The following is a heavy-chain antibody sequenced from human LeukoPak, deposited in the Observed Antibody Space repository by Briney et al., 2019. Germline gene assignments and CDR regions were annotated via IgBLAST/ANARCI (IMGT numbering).Heavy chain of an antibody. J-gene: IGHJ3*02. CDR1: GFTFSSYA. V-gene: IGHV3-30*04. D-gene: IGHD3-22*01. Sequence: GGSLRLSCAASGFTFSSYAMHWVRQAPGKGLEWVAVISYDGSNKYYADSVKGRFTISRDNSKNTLYLQMNSLRAEDTAVYYCASDSMSWYYYDSSGPGGAAFDIWGQGTMVTVSS. CDR2: ISYDGSNK. CDR3: ASDSMSWYYYDSSGPGGAAFDI.